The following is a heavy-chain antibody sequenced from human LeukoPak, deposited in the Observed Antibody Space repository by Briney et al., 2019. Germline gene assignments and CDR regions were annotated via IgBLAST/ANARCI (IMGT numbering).Heavy chain of an antibody. CDR3: TRGDYDFWSGSAFDI. Sequence: GGSLRLSCAASGFTFSSYGMHWVRQAPGKGLEWVAFIRYDGSNKYYADSVKGRFTISRDNAKNTLYLQMNSLRVEDTAVYYCTRGDYDFWSGSAFDIWGQGTMVTVSS. CDR2: IRYDGSNK. CDR1: GFTFSSYG. J-gene: IGHJ3*02. V-gene: IGHV3-30*02. D-gene: IGHD3-3*01.